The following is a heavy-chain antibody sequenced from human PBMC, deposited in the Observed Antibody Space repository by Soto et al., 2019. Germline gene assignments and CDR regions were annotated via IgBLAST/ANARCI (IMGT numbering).Heavy chain of an antibody. D-gene: IGHD4-17*01. CDR1: GFTFNIYA. Sequence: PGGSLRLSCAASGFTFNIYALHWVRQAPGKGLEWVAVISFDGTKKYYSDSVKGRFTISRDNLKNTLYLQMNNLRVEDAALYFCAREDDYGYRYINYGLDVWGQRTTVTVSS. V-gene: IGHV3-30-3*01. CDR3: AREDDYGYRYINYGLDV. CDR2: ISFDGTKK. J-gene: IGHJ6*02.